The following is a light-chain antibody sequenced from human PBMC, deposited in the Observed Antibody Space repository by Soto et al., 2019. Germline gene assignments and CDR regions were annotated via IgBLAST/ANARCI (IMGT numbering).Light chain of an antibody. CDR3: QQRRDWPLT. Sequence: EVVMRQSPATLSVSPGEGATLSCRASQGIGDTLAWYQHKPGQAPRLLIYDASNRATGTPARLSGSGSGTDFTLTISSLEPEDFAVYYCQQRRDWPLTFGQGTRLEI. CDR1: QGIGDT. V-gene: IGKV3-11*01. CDR2: DAS. J-gene: IGKJ5*01.